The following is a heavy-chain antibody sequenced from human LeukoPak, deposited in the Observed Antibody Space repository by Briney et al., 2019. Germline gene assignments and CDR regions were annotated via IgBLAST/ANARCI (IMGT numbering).Heavy chain of an antibody. CDR3: ARDVVAVIRGALHNWLDP. V-gene: IGHV3-48*04. Sequence: PGGSLRLSCEGSGFSLSTHSMTWARQTPGKGLEWDSYISSSDIIYYADSVKGGFTISRDNAKNSLYLRMNSLRAEDTAVYYCARDVVAVIRGALHNWLDPWGQGTQVTVSS. CDR1: GFSLSTHS. J-gene: IGHJ5*02. CDR2: ISSSDII. D-gene: IGHD2-15*01.